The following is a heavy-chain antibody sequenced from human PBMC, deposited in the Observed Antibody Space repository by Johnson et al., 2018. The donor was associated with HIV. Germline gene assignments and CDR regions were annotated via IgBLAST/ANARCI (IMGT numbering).Heavy chain of an antibody. CDR1: GFTFSSYD. V-gene: IGHV3-13*01. J-gene: IGHJ3*02. CDR2: IGTAGDT. D-gene: IGHD3-22*01. Sequence: VQLVESGGGLVQPGGSLRLSCAASGFTFSSYDMHWVRQATGKGLEWVSAIGTAGDTYYRGSVQGRFTISRDNSKNTLYLQMNSLRAEDTAVYYCAKAEGESRGAFDIWGQGTMVTVSS. CDR3: AKAEGESRGAFDI.